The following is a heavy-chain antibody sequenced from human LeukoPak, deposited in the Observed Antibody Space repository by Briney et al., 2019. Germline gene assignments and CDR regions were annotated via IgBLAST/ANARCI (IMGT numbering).Heavy chain of an antibody. J-gene: IGHJ4*02. CDR2: TSTYNGNT. D-gene: IGHD2-8*01. Sequence: ASVKVSCKASGYTFTSFGFSWVRQAPGQGLEWMGWTSTYNGNTNYAQKLQGRVTMTTDTSTSTAYMELRSLRSDDTAMYYCARGGGCANGVCYTPPDYWGQGTLVTVSS. CDR3: ARGGGCANGVCYTPPDY. CDR1: GYTFTSFG. V-gene: IGHV1-18*01.